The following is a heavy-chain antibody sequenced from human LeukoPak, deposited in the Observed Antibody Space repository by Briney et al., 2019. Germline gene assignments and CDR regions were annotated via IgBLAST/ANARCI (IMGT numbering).Heavy chain of an antibody. CDR1: GFTFTDYT. CDR3: ARDRSYVGFDY. J-gene: IGHJ4*02. D-gene: IGHD4-23*01. CDR2: ISTSSNI. V-gene: IGHV3-69-1*01. Sequence: NPGGSLRLSCAASGFTFTDYTINWVRQAPGKGLEWVSSISTSSNIYYADSVKGRFNVSRDNAKNSVYLQTNSLRAEDTAVYYCARDRSYVGFDYWGQGTLVTVSS.